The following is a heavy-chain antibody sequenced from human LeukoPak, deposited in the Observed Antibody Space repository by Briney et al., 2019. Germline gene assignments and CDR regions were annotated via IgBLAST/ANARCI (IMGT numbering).Heavy chain of an antibody. V-gene: IGHV3-23*01. Sequence: PPGGTLRLSCAASGFTFSSYGMSWVRQAPGKGLEWVSAISGSCGSTYYADSVKGRFTISRDNSKNTLYLQMNNLRAEDTAVYYCAELGITMIGGVWGKGTTVTISS. J-gene: IGHJ6*04. CDR1: GFTFSSYG. CDR2: ISGSCGST. CDR3: AELGITMIGGV. D-gene: IGHD3-10*02.